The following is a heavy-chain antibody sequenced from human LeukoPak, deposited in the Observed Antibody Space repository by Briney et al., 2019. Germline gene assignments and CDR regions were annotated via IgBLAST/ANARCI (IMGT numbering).Heavy chain of an antibody. J-gene: IGHJ4*01. V-gene: IGHV3-23*01. CDR1: GFTFGNYA. D-gene: IGHD3-10*01. Sequence: GGSLRLSCTTSGFTFGNYAMSWVRQAPGKGLEWVSAIRASGGKTYYADSVKGRFTISRDNSNNTLYLQMDSLRGDDAAVYYCAKERFGSGSPYYSDYWGQGTLVTVSS. CDR2: IRASGGKT. CDR3: AKERFGSGSPYYSDY.